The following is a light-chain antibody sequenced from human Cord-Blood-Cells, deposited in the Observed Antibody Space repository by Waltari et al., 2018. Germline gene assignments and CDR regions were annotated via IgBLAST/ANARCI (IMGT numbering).Light chain of an antibody. CDR3: QQDNNWPPWT. CDR1: QSVSSN. CDR2: GAS. J-gene: IGKJ1*01. Sequence: EILLPQSPATLSVSPGERATPPCRASQSVSSNLAWYPQKPGQAPRLLIYGASTRATGIPARFSGSGSATEFTLTISSLQSEDFAVYYCQQDNNWPPWTFGQGTKVEIK. V-gene: IGKV3-15*01.